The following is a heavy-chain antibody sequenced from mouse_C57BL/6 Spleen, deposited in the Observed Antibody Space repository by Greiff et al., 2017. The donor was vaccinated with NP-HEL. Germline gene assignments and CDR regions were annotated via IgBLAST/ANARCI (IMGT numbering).Heavy chain of an antibody. D-gene: IGHD1-1*01. CDR1: GYTFTSYW. CDR3: APLITTVVATGYFDV. J-gene: IGHJ1*03. CDR2: IDPSDSYT. Sequence: VQLQQSGAELVKPGASVKLSCKASGYTFTSYWMQWVKQRPGQGLEWIGEIDPSDSYTNYNQKFKGKATLTVDTSSSTAYMQLSSLTSEDSAVYYCAPLITTVVATGYFDVWGTGTTVTVSS. V-gene: IGHV1-50*01.